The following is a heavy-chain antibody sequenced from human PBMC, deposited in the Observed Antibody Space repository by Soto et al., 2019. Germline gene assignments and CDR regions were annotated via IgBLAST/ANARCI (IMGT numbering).Heavy chain of an antibody. D-gene: IGHD3-10*01. CDR1: GFTFSTYR. V-gene: IGHV3-48*01. CDR2: ISSDSSNI. J-gene: IGHJ6*02. Sequence: EVQLVESGGGLVQPGGSLRLSCAASGFTFSTYRMHWVRQAPGKGLEWVSYISSDSSNIAYADSVKGRFTISRDNAKNSLYLQMNSLRAEDTAVYYCATYYGSGSYFPEHYYYGMDVWGQGTAVPVSS. CDR3: ATYYGSGSYFPEHYYYGMDV.